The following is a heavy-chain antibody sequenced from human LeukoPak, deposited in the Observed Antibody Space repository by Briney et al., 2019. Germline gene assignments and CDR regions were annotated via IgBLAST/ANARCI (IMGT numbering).Heavy chain of an antibody. V-gene: IGHV3-11*06. CDR3: ASARYCGGSFCAFDI. CDR2: HSSSSSYT. J-gene: IGHJ3*02. Sequence: GSLRLSCAASGFTFRDQYLSWIRQAPRKGLEWVSYHSSSSSYTNYADSVKGRFTISRDNAKNSLYLQMNSLRAEDTAVYYCASARYCGGSFCAFDIWGQGTMVTVSS. D-gene: IGHD2-21*01. CDR1: GFTFRDQY.